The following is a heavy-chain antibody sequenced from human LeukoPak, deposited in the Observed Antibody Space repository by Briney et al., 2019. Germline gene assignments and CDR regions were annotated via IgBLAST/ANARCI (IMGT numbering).Heavy chain of an antibody. CDR2: INHSGST. CDR3: ARSMLYYDYVWGSHPRGPFDY. CDR1: GGSFSGYY. D-gene: IGHD3-16*02. J-gene: IGHJ4*02. V-gene: IGHV4-34*01. Sequence: SETLSLTCAVYGGSFSGYYWSWIRQPPGKGLEWIGEINHSGSTNYNPSLKSRVTISVDTSKNQFSLKLSSVTAADTAVYYCARSMLYYDYVWGSHPRGPFDYWGQGTLVTVSS.